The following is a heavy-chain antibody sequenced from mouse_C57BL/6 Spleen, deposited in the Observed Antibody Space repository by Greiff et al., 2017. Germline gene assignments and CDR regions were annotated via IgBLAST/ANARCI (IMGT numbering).Heavy chain of an antibody. V-gene: IGHV5-4*01. Sequence: EVQLQESGGGLVKPGGSLKLSCAASGFTFSSYAMSWVRQTPEKRLEWVATISDGGSYTYYPDNVKGRFTISRDNAKNNLYLPMSHLKSDDTAMYYCARDLYGSSYFDYWGQGTTLTFSS. CDR2: ISDGGSYT. CDR3: ARDLYGSSYFDY. J-gene: IGHJ2*01. CDR1: GFTFSSYA. D-gene: IGHD1-1*01.